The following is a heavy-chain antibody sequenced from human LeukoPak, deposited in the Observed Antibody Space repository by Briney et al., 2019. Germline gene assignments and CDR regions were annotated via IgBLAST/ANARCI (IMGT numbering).Heavy chain of an antibody. D-gene: IGHD2-2*01. V-gene: IGHV1-69*13. Sequence: SVKVSCKASGGIFSSYAISWVRQAPGQGLEWMGGIIPIFGTANYAQKFQGRVTITADESTSTAYMELSSLRSEDTAVYYCARGGPYCSSTSCYGFDYWGQGTLVTVSS. CDR3: ARGGPYCSSTSCYGFDY. CDR2: IIPIFGTA. CDR1: GGIFSSYA. J-gene: IGHJ4*02.